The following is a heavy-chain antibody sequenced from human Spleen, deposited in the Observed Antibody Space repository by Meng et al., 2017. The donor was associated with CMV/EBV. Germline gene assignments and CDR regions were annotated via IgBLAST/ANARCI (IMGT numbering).Heavy chain of an antibody. CDR1: GGTFSSYG. J-gene: IGHJ6*02. CDR2: IWYDGSNK. D-gene: IGHD3-10*01. CDR3: AKDGMTIPYYYYGMDV. V-gene: IGHV3-33*06. Sequence: SCKASGGTFSSYGMHWVRQAPGKGLEWVAVIWYDGSNKYYSDSVKGRFTVSRDNSKNTLFLQMNSLRAEDTAVYYCAKDGMTIPYYYYGMDVWGQGTTVTVSS.